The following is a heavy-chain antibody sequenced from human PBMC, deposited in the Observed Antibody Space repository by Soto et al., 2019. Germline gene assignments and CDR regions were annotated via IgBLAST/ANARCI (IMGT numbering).Heavy chain of an antibody. V-gene: IGHV3-30*18. CDR1: GFTFSNYG. CDR2: ISSDGNNK. J-gene: IGHJ6*02. D-gene: IGHD3-3*01. Sequence: GGSLRLSCAASGFTFSNYGMHWVRQAPGKGLEWVTVISSDGNNKYYADSVRGRFTISRDNSKNTLFLQMNSLRADDTAMYYCAKDGDLYYDFWSGYYTGTASYGMDVWGQGTTVTVSS. CDR3: AKDGDLYYDFWSGYYTGTASYGMDV.